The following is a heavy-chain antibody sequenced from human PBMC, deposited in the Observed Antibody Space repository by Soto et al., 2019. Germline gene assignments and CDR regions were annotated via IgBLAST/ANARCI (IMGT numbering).Heavy chain of an antibody. CDR3: ARDKITGLFDY. D-gene: IGHD2-8*02. CDR1: GDSISSGGYS. Sequence: SETLSLTCAVSGDSISSGGYSWSWIRQPPGKGLEWIGYIYHSGSTYYNPSPKSRVTISVDTSKNQFSLKLTSVTAADTAVYYCARDKITGLFDYWGQGTLVTVSS. V-gene: IGHV4-30-2*01. CDR2: IYHSGST. J-gene: IGHJ4*02.